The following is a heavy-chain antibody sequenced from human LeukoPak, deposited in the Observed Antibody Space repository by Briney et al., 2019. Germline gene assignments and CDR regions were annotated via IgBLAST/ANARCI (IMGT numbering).Heavy chain of an antibody. J-gene: IGHJ4*02. CDR3: ARGVEPLAANTLAY. V-gene: IGHV3-53*01. CDR2: LYSDGNT. Sequence: GGSLRLSCAASGFTVITNDMTWVRQVPGKGLECVSVLYSDGNTKYADSVQGRFTISRDNSKNTLYLEMNSLSPDDTAVYYCARGVEPLAANTLAYWGQGTLVTVSS. CDR1: GFTVITND. D-gene: IGHD1-14*01.